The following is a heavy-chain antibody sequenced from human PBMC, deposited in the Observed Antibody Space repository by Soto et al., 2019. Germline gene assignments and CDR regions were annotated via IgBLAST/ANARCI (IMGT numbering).Heavy chain of an antibody. V-gene: IGHV3-7*01. CDR2: IKEDGSEK. Sequence: EVQLVESGGDLVQPGGSLRLSCADSRFTFSGYWMYWVRQAPGKGLYWVANIKEDGSEKNYVDSVRGRFTISRDNAKNSLDLQMNSRRAEDTAVYYCARGARIWGQGTMVTVS. CDR1: RFTFSGYW. CDR3: ARGARI. J-gene: IGHJ3*02.